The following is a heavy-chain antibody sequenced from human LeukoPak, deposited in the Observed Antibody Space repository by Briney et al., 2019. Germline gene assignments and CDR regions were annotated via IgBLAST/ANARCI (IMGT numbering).Heavy chain of an antibody. V-gene: IGHV1-2*02. CDR2: INPNSGGT. Sequence: SVKVSRKPSVYTLTGYYIQWVRQAPGPGVEGMGGINPNSGGTNHPQHFPGRVTITRDRSIRTAYMAVSRLRSHDTGGYFLSTNRAVPHTTNYYYYMDVWGKGTTVTVSS. J-gene: IGHJ6*03. CDR3: STNRAVPHTTNYYYYMDV. D-gene: IGHD2-2*01. CDR1: VYTLTGYY.